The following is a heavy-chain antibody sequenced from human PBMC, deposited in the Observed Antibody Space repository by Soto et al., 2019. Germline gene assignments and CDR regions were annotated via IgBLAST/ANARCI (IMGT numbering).Heavy chain of an antibody. Sequence: SVKVSCKASGGTFSSYAISWVRQAPGQGLEWMGGIIPIFGTANYAQKFQGRVTITADKSTSTAYMELSSLRSEDTAVYYCVNADLYYYDSSGPNWFDPWGQGTLVTVSS. D-gene: IGHD3-22*01. CDR2: IIPIFGTA. J-gene: IGHJ5*02. V-gene: IGHV1-69*06. CDR1: GGTFSSYA. CDR3: VNADLYYYDSSGPNWFDP.